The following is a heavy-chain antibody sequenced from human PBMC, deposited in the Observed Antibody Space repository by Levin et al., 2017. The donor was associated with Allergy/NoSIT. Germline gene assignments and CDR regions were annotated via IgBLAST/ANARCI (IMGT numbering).Heavy chain of an antibody. Sequence: GGSLRLSCVGSGFTFSSFSKNWVRLAPGKGLEWLSYIGSGSSPIYYADSVKGRFTISRDDVKDSLYLQMNSLRPEDTAVYYCARYGGSGFNKWGQGTLVIVSS. CDR3: ARYGGSGFNK. CDR2: IGSGSSPI. V-gene: IGHV3-48*01. D-gene: IGHD6-19*01. CDR1: GFTFSSFS. J-gene: IGHJ4*02.